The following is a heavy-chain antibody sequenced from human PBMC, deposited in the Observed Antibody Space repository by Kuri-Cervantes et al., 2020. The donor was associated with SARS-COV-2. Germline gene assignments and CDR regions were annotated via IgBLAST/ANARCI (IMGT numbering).Heavy chain of an antibody. Sequence: GSLRLSCAVYGGSFSGFYWSWIRQPPGKGLEWIGEINHSGSTNYNPSLKSRVAISVDTSKNQFSLKLSSVTAADTAVYYCARHPQQLVRGSNNWFDPWGQGTLVTVSS. CDR1: GGSFSGFY. J-gene: IGHJ5*02. CDR2: INHSGST. D-gene: IGHD6-13*01. V-gene: IGHV4-34*01. CDR3: ARHPQQLVRGSNNWFDP.